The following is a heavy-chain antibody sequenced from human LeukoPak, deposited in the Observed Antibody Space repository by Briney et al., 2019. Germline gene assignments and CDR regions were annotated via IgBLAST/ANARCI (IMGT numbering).Heavy chain of an antibody. CDR2: IYYSGST. CDR1: GGSISSYY. CDR3: ARVPVTTWFHGWYFDY. J-gene: IGHJ4*02. D-gene: IGHD4-17*01. Sequence: SETLSLTCTVSGGSISSYYWSWIRQPPGKGLEWIGYIYYSGSTNYNPSLKSRVTISVGTSKNQFSLKLSSVTAADTAVYYCARVPVTTWFHGWYFDYWGQGTLVTVSS. V-gene: IGHV4-59*01.